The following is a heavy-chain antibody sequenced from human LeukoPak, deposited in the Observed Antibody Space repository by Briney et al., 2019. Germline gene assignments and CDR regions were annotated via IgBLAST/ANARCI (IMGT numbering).Heavy chain of an antibody. Sequence: GGSLRLSCAASGFTFSSYAMHWVHQAPGKGLEWVAVISYDGSNKYYADSVKGRFTISRDNSKNTLYLQMNSLRAEDTAVYYCARSIAAAVDYWGQGTLVTVSS. CDR2: ISYDGSNK. CDR1: GFTFSSYA. D-gene: IGHD6-13*01. J-gene: IGHJ4*02. CDR3: ARSIAAAVDY. V-gene: IGHV3-30*04.